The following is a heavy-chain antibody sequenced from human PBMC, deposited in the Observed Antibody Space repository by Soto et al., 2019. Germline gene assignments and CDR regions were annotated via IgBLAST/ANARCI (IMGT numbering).Heavy chain of an antibody. D-gene: IGHD1-1*01. CDR3: AKGSKFTSFSPNDS. CDR2: LSGNSGTT. CDR1: GFTFSTYA. V-gene: IGHV3-23*01. Sequence: VQLLESGGGLVQPGGSLRLSCAASGFTFSTYAMAWVRQAPGKGLEWVSALSGNSGTTYSADSVKGRFTISRDNSRNTLYLQMSSLRADDTALYYCAKGSKFTSFSPNDSWGQGTLVTVSS. J-gene: IGHJ4*02.